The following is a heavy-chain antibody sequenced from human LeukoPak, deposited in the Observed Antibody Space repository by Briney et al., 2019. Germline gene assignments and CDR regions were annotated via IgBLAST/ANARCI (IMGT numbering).Heavy chain of an antibody. CDR3: ARGSGRFDY. V-gene: IGHV3-30-3*01. CDR1: GFTFSSYA. Sequence: GRSLRLSCAASGFTFSSYAMHWVRQAPGKGLEWVAVISYDGSNKYYADSVKGRFTISRGNSKNTLYLQMNSLRAEDTAVYYCARGSGRFDYWGQGTLVTVSS. CDR2: ISYDGSNK. J-gene: IGHJ4*02.